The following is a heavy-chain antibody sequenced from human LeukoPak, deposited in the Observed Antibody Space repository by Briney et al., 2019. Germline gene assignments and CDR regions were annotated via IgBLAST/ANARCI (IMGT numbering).Heavy chain of an antibody. D-gene: IGHD2-8*01. J-gene: IGHJ4*02. CDR2: IHHDETT. CDR3: ARLNLLGYCTNDVCPGGGLPFDY. Sequence: SETLSLTCAVYGGSFSGFHWSWVRQPPGKGLEWIGEIHHDETTNYNSSLKSRITISVDTSKNQFSLKLRSVTAADTAVYYCARLNLLGYCTNDVCPGGGLPFDYWGQGTLVTVSS. V-gene: IGHV4-34*01. CDR1: GGSFSGFH.